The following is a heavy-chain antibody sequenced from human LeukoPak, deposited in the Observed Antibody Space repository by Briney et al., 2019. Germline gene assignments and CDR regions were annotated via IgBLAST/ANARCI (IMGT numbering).Heavy chain of an antibody. D-gene: IGHD5-24*01. Sequence: SVKVSCKASGGTFSKYALSWVRQAPGQGLEWMGGIIPIFGTATYAQKFQARVTITADKSTSTAYMELSSLRSEDTAVYYCARNSGGYSYIRWFDPWGQGTLVTVSS. J-gene: IGHJ5*02. CDR3: ARNSGGYSYIRWFDP. CDR2: IIPIFGTA. CDR1: GGTFSKYA. V-gene: IGHV1-69*06.